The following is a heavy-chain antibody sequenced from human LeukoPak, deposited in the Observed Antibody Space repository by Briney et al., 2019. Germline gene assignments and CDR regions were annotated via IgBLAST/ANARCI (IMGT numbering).Heavy chain of an antibody. D-gene: IGHD2-21*02. CDR1: GFTFTTYW. CDR3: VRDPRGVTLPI. V-gene: IGHV3-7*01. J-gene: IGHJ3*02. Sequence: GGSLRLSCAASGFTFTTYWMAWVRQAPEKGLEWVANINGDGSRKNYLDSVKGRFTISRDNTKNSVYLQMNSLRAEDTAVYYCVRDPRGVTLPIWGQGTMVTVSS. CDR2: INGDGSRK.